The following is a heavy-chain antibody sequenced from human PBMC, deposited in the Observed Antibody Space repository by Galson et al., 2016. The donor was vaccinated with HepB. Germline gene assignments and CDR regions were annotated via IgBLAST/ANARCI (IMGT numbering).Heavy chain of an antibody. D-gene: IGHD3-22*01. J-gene: IGHJ3*02. V-gene: IGHV3-7*04. Sequence: SLRLSCAASKFTFSWYWMSWVRQAPGKGLEWVANIKKDGSDNYYVDSVKGRFTISRDNAKNSLYLQMNSLRVEDTAVDYCARELPGYYDSIGYSPGAFDSWGQGTMVTVSS. CDR2: IKKDGSDN. CDR3: ARELPGYYDSIGYSPGAFDS. CDR1: KFTFSWYW.